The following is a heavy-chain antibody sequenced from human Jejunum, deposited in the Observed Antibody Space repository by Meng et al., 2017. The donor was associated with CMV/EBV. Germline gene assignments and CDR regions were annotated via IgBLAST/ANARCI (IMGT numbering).Heavy chain of an antibody. J-gene: IGHJ3*02. CDR3: ARYYAIEPMVGFDI. CDR2: IYPGDSDT. V-gene: IGHV5-51*01. D-gene: IGHD2-8*01. Sequence: SRCTVTDYRIGWERRMPGKDLKWMGIIYPGDSDTRYSPYFQGQITISADKSISTAYLQWSSLKASDTAMYYCARYYAIEPMVGFDIWGQGTMVTVSS. CDR1: RCTVTDYR.